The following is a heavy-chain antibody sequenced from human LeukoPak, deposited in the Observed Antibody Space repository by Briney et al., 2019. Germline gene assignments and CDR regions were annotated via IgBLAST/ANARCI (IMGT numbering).Heavy chain of an antibody. V-gene: IGHV4-4*02. Sequence: SETLSLTCVVSGVSINTNHWWSWVRQPPGKGLEWIGEIYHNGNTAYNPSLKSRVTISVDTSKNQFSLKVSSVTAADTAVYYCARTRLWPTGTFDYWGQGTLVTVSS. CDR3: ARTRLWPTGTFDY. CDR2: IYHNGNT. CDR1: GVSINTNHW. D-gene: IGHD5-18*01. J-gene: IGHJ4*02.